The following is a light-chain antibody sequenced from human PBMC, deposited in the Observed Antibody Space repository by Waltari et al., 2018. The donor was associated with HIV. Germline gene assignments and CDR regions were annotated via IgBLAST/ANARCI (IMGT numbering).Light chain of an antibody. V-gene: IGLV2-11*01. CDR2: DVS. CDR3: YSYAGSLL. CDR1: SSDVGGYTY. Sequence: QSALTQPRSVSGSPGPSVTISCPGSSSDVGGYTYVSWYQQHPTKAPKLIIYDVSERPSGVPDRFSGSKSGNRASLTISGLQAEDEADYYCYSYAGSLLFGGGTKLTVL. J-gene: IGLJ2*01.